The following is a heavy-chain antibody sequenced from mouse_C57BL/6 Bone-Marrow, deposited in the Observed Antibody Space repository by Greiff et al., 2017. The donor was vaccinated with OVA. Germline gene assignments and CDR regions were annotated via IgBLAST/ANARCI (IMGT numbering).Heavy chain of an antibody. CDR1: GFTFSSYA. J-gene: IGHJ2*01. V-gene: IGHV5-9-1*02. Sequence: EVMLVESGEGLVKPGGSLKLSCAASGFTFSSYAMSWVRQTPEKRLEWVAYISSGGDYIYYADTVKGRFTISRDNARNTLYLQMSSLKSEDTAMYYCTREGDYGYYFDYWGQGTTLTVSS. D-gene: IGHD1-1*01. CDR3: TREGDYGYYFDY. CDR2: ISSGGDYI.